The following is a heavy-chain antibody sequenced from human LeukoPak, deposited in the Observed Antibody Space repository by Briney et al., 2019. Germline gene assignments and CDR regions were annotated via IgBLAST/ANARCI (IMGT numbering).Heavy chain of an antibody. Sequence: SETLSLTCAVYGGSFSGHYWSWIRQPPGKGLEWIGEINHSGSTNYNPSLKSRVTISVDTSKNQFSLKLSSVTAADTAVYYCARLPSRTSHWGQGTLVTVSS. CDR1: GGSFSGHY. CDR3: ARLPSRTSH. J-gene: IGHJ4*02. CDR2: INHSGST. V-gene: IGHV4-34*01. D-gene: IGHD1-7*01.